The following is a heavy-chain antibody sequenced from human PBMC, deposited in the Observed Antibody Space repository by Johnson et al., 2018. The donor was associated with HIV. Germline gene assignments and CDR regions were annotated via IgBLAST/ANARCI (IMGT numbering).Heavy chain of an antibody. CDR3: ARERRAGVKGAFDI. J-gene: IGHJ3*02. CDR2: IFSDGTT. V-gene: IGHV3-53*01. CDR1: GFTVSSNY. D-gene: IGHD2-21*01. Sequence: VQLVESGGGLIQPGGSLRLSCAASGFTVSSNYMSWVRQAPGKGLEWVSVIFSDGTTYYAGSVKGRFTISRDNSKNTLYLQMNSLRAEDTAVYYCARERRAGVKGAFDIWGQGTMVTVSS.